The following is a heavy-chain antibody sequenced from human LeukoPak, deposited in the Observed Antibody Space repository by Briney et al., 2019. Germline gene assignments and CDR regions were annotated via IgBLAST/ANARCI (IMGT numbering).Heavy chain of an antibody. V-gene: IGHV3-23*01. D-gene: IGHD4-17*01. CDR3: TKDPNGDYIGAFDP. CDR2: ITGGHYAT. Sequence: HAGGSLRLSCAASGFSFSSFVMTWVRQAPGKGLEWVSSITGGHYATYNTDSVKGRFTISRDNAKNTLFLQMHSLGADDTAIYYCTKDPNGDYIGAFDPWGQGTLVTVSS. CDR1: GFSFSSFV. J-gene: IGHJ5*02.